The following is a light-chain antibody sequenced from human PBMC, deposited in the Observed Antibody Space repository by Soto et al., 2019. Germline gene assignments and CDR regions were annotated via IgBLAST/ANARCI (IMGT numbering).Light chain of an antibody. CDR3: QQYNSYPMYT. CDR2: KAS. CDR1: QSISSW. Sequence: DIQMTQSPSTLSASVGDRVTITCRASQSISSWLAWYQQKPGKAPKLMIYKASSLESGVPSRFSGSGSGTEFTLNISSLQPDEFATYYCQQYNSYPMYTFGQGTKLEIK. V-gene: IGKV1-5*03. J-gene: IGKJ2*01.